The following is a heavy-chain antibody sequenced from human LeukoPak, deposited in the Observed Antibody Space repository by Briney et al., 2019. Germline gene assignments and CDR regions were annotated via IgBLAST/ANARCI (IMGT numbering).Heavy chain of an antibody. J-gene: IGHJ4*02. V-gene: IGHV3-48*03. D-gene: IGHD2-21*01. CDR2: ITSSGSTT. CDR1: GFTFSSYE. CDR3: ARERLYCGGDCSDH. Sequence: GGSLRLSCAASGFTFSSYEMNWVRQAPGKGLEWVSYITSSGSTTWYADSVEGRFAISRDNAKNSLYLQMNSLRAEDTAVYYCARERLYCGGDCSDHWGPGTLVTVSS.